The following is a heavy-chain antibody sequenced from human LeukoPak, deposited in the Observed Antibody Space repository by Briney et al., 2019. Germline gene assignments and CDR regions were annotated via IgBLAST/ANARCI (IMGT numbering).Heavy chain of an antibody. J-gene: IGHJ6*02. CDR2: INPSGGST. D-gene: IGHD2-2*01. CDR3: ARVAGGVPAAIRPYGMDV. CDR1: GYTFTSYY. V-gene: IGHV1-46*01. Sequence: VASVKVSCKASGYTFTSYYMHWVRQAPGQGLEWMGIINPSGGSTNYAQKFQGRVTITADESTSTAYMELSSLRSEDTAVYYCARVAGGVPAAIRPYGMDVWGQGTTVTVSS.